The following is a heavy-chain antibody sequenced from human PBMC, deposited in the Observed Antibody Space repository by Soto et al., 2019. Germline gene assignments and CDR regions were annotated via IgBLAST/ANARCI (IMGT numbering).Heavy chain of an antibody. CDR3: ARDGQQRMPDTMDV. CDR1: GFSFRDHA. CDR2: IWYDGNTR. J-gene: IGHJ6*02. Sequence: QVQLVESGGGVVQPGRSLRLSCAGSGFSFRDHAMHWVRQAPGKGLEWMVQIWYDGNTRYFADSVKGRFTISKDNSKNTMYLQMNSLRDEDTAVYYWARDGQQRMPDTMDVWGQGTTVTVSS. V-gene: IGHV3-33*01. D-gene: IGHD6-13*01.